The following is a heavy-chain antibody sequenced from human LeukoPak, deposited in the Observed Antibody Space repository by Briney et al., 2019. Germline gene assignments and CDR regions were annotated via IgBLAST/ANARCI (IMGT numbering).Heavy chain of an antibody. J-gene: IGHJ5*02. CDR2: IYYSGST. CDR3: ARGYGSGSSNWFDP. Sequence: SETLSLTCTVSGGSISSGGYYWSWIRQHPGKGLEWIGYIYYSGSTYYNPSLKSRVTISVDTSKNQFSLKLSSVTAADTAVYYCARGYGSGSSNWFDPWGQGTLVTVSS. D-gene: IGHD3-10*01. CDR1: GGSISSGGYY. V-gene: IGHV4-31*03.